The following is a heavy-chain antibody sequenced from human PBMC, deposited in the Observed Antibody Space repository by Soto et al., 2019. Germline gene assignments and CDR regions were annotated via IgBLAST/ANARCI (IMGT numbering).Heavy chain of an antibody. Sequence: GGSLKLSCAESGFTFSSYGMHWVRQAPGKGLEWVAVIWYDGSNKYYADSLKGRFTISRDNSKNTLYLQMNSLRAEDTAVYYCARDRLLVTATVNNWFDPWGQGALVNGSS. J-gene: IGHJ5*02. D-gene: IGHD2-21*02. CDR1: GFTFSSYG. CDR2: IWYDGSNK. CDR3: ARDRLLVTATVNNWFDP. V-gene: IGHV3-33*01.